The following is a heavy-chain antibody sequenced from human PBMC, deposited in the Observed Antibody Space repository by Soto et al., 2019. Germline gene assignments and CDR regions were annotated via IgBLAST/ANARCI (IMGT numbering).Heavy chain of an antibody. CDR2: IYWDDDK. J-gene: IGHJ4*02. CDR1: GFSLSTSGVG. Sequence: QITLKESGPTLVKPTQTLTLTCTFSGFSLSTSGVGVGWIRQPPGKALEWLALIYWDDDKRYSPSLHSRLTTTKDTSKNEVVLTMTNMDPVDTATYYCAQWLVNFDYWGQGTLVTVSS. CDR3: AQWLVNFDY. V-gene: IGHV2-5*02. D-gene: IGHD6-19*01.